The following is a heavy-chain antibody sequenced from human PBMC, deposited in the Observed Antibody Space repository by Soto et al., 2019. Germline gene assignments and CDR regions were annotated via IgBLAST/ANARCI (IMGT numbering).Heavy chain of an antibody. CDR2: INPNSGGT. Sequence: GASVKVSCKASGYTFTGYYMHWVRQAPGQGLEWMGWINPNSGGTNYAQKFQGWVTMTRDTSISTAYMERSRLRSDDTAVYYCARDRGEVFCSSTSCQDEYYYYYMDVWGKGTTVTVSS. V-gene: IGHV1-2*04. D-gene: IGHD2-2*01. CDR3: ARDRGEVFCSSTSCQDEYYYYYMDV. CDR1: GYTFTGYY. J-gene: IGHJ6*03.